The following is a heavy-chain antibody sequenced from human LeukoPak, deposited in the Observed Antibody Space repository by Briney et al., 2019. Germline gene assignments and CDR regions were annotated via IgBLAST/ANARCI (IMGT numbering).Heavy chain of an antibody. CDR1: GLIFSSYV. CDR3: AKVPRMTMILEDDY. CDR2: ISGSGGST. J-gene: IGHJ4*02. D-gene: IGHD3-22*01. V-gene: IGHV3-23*01. Sequence: GGSLRLSCAACGLIFSSYVMSWLRQAPGKGLEWVSAISGSGGSTYYADSVKGRFTISRDNSKNTLYLQMNSLRAEDTAVYYCAKVPRMTMILEDDYCGQGTLVTVSS.